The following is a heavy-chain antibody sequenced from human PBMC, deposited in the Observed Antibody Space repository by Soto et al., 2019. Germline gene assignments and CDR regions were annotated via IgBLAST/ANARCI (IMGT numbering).Heavy chain of an antibody. CDR2: ISGSGGST. CDR3: AKVTDYYGSGRAAFDI. D-gene: IGHD3-10*01. J-gene: IGHJ3*02. V-gene: IGHV3-23*01. Sequence: EVQLLESGGGLVQPGGSLRLSCAASGFTFSSYAMSLVRQAPGKGLEWVSAISGSGGSTYYTDSEKGRFTISRDNSKNTLYLQMNSLRAEDTAVYYCAKVTDYYGSGRAAFDIWVQGTMVTVSS. CDR1: GFTFSSYA.